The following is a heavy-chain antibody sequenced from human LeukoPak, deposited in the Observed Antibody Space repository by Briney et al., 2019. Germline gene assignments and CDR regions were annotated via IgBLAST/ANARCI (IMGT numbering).Heavy chain of an antibody. CDR1: GGPISSYY. J-gene: IGHJ4*02. CDR3: AIVSSAGDYVG. Sequence: SETLSLTCTVSGGPISSYYWSWIRQSPGKGLEWIGYLYYSGSTKYNPSLKSRVTISVDTSKNQFSLKLSSVTAADTAVYYCAIVSSAGDYVGWGQGTLVTVSS. D-gene: IGHD4-17*01. V-gene: IGHV4-59*01. CDR2: LYYSGST.